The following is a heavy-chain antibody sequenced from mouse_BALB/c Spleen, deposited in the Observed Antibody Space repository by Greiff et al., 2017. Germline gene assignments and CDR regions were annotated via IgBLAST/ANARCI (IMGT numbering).Heavy chain of an antibody. CDR3: ARGVVAKDYYAMDY. Sequence: LQESGAELVRPGSSVKISCKASGYAFSSYWMNWVKQRPGQGLEWIGQIYPGDGDTNYNGKFKGKATLTADKSSSTAYMQLSSLTSEDSAVYFCARGVVAKDYYAMDYWGQGTSVTVSS. J-gene: IGHJ4*01. CDR2: IYPGDGDT. V-gene: IGHV1-80*01. CDR1: GYAFSSYW. D-gene: IGHD1-1*01.